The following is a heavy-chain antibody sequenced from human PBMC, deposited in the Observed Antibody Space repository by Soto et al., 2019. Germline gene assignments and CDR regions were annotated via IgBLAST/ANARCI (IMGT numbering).Heavy chain of an antibody. CDR1: GYAFTSYG. CDR2: IAPHSGRT. CDR3: ARAATGSYHSAY. J-gene: IGHJ4*02. Sequence: QVQLVQSGPEVKNPGASVRASCVASGYAFTSYGVNWVRQAPGQGLEWMGWIAPHSGRTTYLPKFQGRVTMTADVSTNTAYIELRSLTSDDTGIYFCARAATGSYHSAYWGQGTVVTVSS. V-gene: IGHV1-18*04. D-gene: IGHD3-10*01.